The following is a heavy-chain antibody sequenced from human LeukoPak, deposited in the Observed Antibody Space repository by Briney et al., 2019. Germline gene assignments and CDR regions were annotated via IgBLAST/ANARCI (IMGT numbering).Heavy chain of an antibody. CDR2: ISSSSSYI. D-gene: IGHD1-26*01. Sequence: PGGSLRLTCAASGFTFSDAWMNWVRQAPGKGLEWVSSISSSSSYIYYADSVKGRFTISRDNAKNSLYLQMNSLRAEDTAVYYCARVKWELLDFDYWGQGTLVTVSS. CDR1: GFTFSDAW. V-gene: IGHV3-21*01. CDR3: ARVKWELLDFDY. J-gene: IGHJ4*02.